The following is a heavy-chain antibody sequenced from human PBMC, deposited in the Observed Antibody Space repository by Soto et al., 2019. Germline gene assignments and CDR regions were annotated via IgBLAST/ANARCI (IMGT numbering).Heavy chain of an antibody. CDR3: ARAAHYSSPFRWFDP. D-gene: IGHD6-13*01. Sequence: QVQLQESGPGLVKPSQTLSLTCTVSGGSISSGGYYWSWIRQHTGKGLEWIGYIYYSGSTYYNPSLKSRVTVSVDTSKNQFSLKLSSVTAAETAVYYCARAAHYSSPFRWFDPWGQGTLVTVSS. CDR2: IYYSGST. V-gene: IGHV4-31*03. CDR1: GGSISSGGYY. J-gene: IGHJ5*02.